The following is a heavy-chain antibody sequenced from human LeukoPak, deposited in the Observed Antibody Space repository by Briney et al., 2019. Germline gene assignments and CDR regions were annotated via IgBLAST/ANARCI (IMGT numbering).Heavy chain of an antibody. J-gene: IGHJ4*02. V-gene: IGHV3-21*01. D-gene: IGHD2-21*02. CDR3: ARDHCGGDCSYLDY. CDR1: GFTFSSYS. CDR2: ISSSSSYI. Sequence: GGSLRLSCAASGFTFSSYSMNWVRQAPGKGLEWVSPISSSSSYIYYADSVKGRFTISRDNSKNTLFLQMNSLRAEDTAVYYCARDHCGGDCSYLDYWGQGALVTVSS.